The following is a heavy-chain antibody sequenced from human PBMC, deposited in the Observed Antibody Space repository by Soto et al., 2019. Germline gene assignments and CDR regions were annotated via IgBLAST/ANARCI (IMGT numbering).Heavy chain of an antibody. D-gene: IGHD5-12*01. J-gene: IGHJ4*02. Sequence: SETLSLTCTVSGGSISSYYWSWIRQPPGEGLEWIAYIYYAGPTNYNPSLQSRITISVDTSQNQFSLTVTSVTAADTAVYYCARRIVATDTFDYWGQGTLVTVSS. CDR1: GGSISSYY. V-gene: IGHV4-59*08. CDR2: IYYAGPT. CDR3: ARRIVATDTFDY.